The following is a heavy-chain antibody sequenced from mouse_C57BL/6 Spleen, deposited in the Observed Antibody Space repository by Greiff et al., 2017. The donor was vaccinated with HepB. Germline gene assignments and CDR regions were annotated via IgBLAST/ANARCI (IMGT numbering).Heavy chain of an antibody. D-gene: IGHD2-4*01. Sequence: VQLQQSGPVLVKPGASVKMSCKASGYTFTDYYMNWVKQSHGKSLEWLGVINPYNGGTSYNQKFKGKATLTVDKSSSTAYMELNSLTSEDSAVYYCARRLYYDYDWFAYWGQGTLVTVSA. J-gene: IGHJ3*01. CDR3: ARRLYYDYDWFAY. CDR2: INPYNGGT. V-gene: IGHV1-19*01. CDR1: GYTFTDYY.